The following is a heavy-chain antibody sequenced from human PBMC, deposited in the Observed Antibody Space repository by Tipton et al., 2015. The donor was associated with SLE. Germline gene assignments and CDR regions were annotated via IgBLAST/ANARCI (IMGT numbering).Heavy chain of an antibody. CDR2: INHSGST. D-gene: IGHD6-13*01. CDR1: GGSFSGYY. CDR3: ARLRAAAGFGY. Sequence: TLSLTCAVYGGSFSGYYWSWNRQPPGKGLEWIGEINHSGSTNYNPSLKSRVTISVDTSKNQFSLKLRSGTAAATAVYYCARLRAAAGFGYWGQGTLVTVSS. V-gene: IGHV4-34*01. J-gene: IGHJ4*02.